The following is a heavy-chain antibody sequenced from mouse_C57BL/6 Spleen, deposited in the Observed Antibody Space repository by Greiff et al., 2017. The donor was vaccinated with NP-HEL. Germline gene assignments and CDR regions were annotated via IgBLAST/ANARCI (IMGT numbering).Heavy chain of an antibody. CDR1: GFTFSDFY. V-gene: IGHV7-1*01. D-gene: IGHD1-1*01. J-gene: IGHJ1*03. CDR3: ARATVVADWYFDV. Sequence: EVQRVESGGGLVQSGRSLRLSCATSGFTFSDFYMEWVRQAPGKGLEWIAASRNKANDYTTEYSASVKGRFIVSRDTSQSILYLQMNALGAEDTAIYYCARATVVADWYFDVWGTGTTVTVSS. CDR2: SRNKANDYTT.